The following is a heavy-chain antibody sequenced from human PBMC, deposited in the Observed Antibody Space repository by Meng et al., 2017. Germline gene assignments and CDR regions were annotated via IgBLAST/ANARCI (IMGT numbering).Heavy chain of an antibody. J-gene: IGHJ4*02. CDR1: GFTRGSSGVG. Sequence: QITLMESVQELVKPTLILTVTCMFSGFTRGSSGVGVGWIRQPPGKALELLALIYWDDDKRYSPSLKSRLTITKDTSKNQVVLTMTNMDPVDTATYYCAHSYVSNFDYWGQGTLVTVSS. V-gene: IGHV2-5*02. CDR3: AHSYVSNFDY. CDR2: IYWDDDK. D-gene: IGHD3-10*02.